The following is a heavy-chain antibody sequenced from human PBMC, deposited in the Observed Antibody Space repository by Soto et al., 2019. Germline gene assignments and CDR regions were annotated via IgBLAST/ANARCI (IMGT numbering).Heavy chain of an antibody. J-gene: IGHJ6*03. CDR3: TRGGAIGYCSGGSCYNFLENYYYYYMDV. D-gene: IGHD2-15*01. CDR2: IRSKAYGGTT. Sequence: GGSLRLSCTASGFTFGDYAMSWFRQAPGKGLEWVGFIRSKAYGGTTEYAASVKGRFTISRDDSKSIAYLQMNSLKTEDTAVYYCTRGGAIGYCSGGSCYNFLENYYYYYMDVWGKGTTVTVSS. CDR1: GFTFGDYA. V-gene: IGHV3-49*03.